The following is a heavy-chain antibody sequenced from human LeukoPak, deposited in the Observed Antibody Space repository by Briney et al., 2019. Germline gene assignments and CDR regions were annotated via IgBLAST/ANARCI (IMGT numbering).Heavy chain of an antibody. CDR1: GFTFSSYA. D-gene: IGHD3-10*01. CDR3: AKAPFITMVRGVISSYFDY. Sequence: PGGSLRLSCAASGFTFSSYAMSWVRQAPGKGLEWVSAISGSGGSTYYADSVKGRFTVPRDNSKNTLYLQMNSLRAEDTAVYYCAKAPFITMVRGVISSYFDYWGQGTLVTVSS. J-gene: IGHJ4*02. CDR2: ISGSGGST. V-gene: IGHV3-23*01.